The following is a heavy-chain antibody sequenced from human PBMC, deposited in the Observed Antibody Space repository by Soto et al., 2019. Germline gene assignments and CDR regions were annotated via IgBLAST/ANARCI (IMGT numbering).Heavy chain of an antibody. CDR1: GFTFSNAW. Sequence: PGGSLRLSCAASGFTFSNAWMSWVRQAPGKGLEWVGRIKSKTDGGTTDYAAPVKGRFTISRDDSKNTLYLQMNSLKTEDTAVYYCTTDLGLYYCGSGSYSHYYYYGMDVWGQGTTVTVSS. CDR2: IKSKTDGGTT. D-gene: IGHD3-10*01. J-gene: IGHJ6*02. CDR3: TTDLGLYYCGSGSYSHYYYYGMDV. V-gene: IGHV3-15*01.